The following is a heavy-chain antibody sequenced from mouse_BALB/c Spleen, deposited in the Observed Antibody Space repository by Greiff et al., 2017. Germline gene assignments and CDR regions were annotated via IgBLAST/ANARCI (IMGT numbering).Heavy chain of an antibody. Sequence: VQLQQSGAELVRSGASVKLSCTASGFNIKDYYMHWVKQRPEQGLEWIGWIDPENGDTEYAPKFQGKATMTADTSSNTAYLQLSSLTSEDTAVYSCNLYRYEVAYWGQGTLVTVSA. CDR1: GFNIKDYY. V-gene: IGHV14-4*02. CDR2: IDPENGDT. CDR3: NLYRYEVAY. J-gene: IGHJ3*01. D-gene: IGHD2-14*01.